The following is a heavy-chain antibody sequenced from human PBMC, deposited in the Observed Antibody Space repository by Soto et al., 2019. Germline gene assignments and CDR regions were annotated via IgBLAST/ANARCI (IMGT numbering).Heavy chain of an antibody. V-gene: IGHV1-18*01. CDR3: ARRGQELRDVNWFDP. J-gene: IGHJ5*02. CDR1: GYTFTSYG. Sequence: EASVKVSCKASGYTFTSYGISWVRQAPGQGLEWMGWISAYNGNTNYAQKLQGRVTMTTDTSTSTAYMELRSLRSDDTAVYYCARRGQELRDVNWFDPWGQGTLVTVSS. CDR2: ISAYNGNT. D-gene: IGHD1-7*01.